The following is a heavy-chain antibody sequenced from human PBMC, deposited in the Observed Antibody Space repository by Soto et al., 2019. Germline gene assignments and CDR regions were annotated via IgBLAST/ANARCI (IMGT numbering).Heavy chain of an antibody. Sequence: GESLTISCKGSGYSFTSYWIGWVRQVPGKGLEWMGIIYTGDSDTRYSPSFQGQVTISADKSISTAYLQWSSLKASDTAIYYCAIRGASQWLKFWGQGTLVTVSS. CDR2: IYTGDSDT. CDR3: AIRGASQWLKF. V-gene: IGHV5-51*01. CDR1: GYSFTSYW. D-gene: IGHD6-19*01. J-gene: IGHJ4*02.